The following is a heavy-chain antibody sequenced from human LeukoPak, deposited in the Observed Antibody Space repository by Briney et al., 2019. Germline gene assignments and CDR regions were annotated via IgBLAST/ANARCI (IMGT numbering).Heavy chain of an antibody. Sequence: SLRLSCAASGFTFDDYAMHWVRQAPGKGLEWVSGISWNSGSIGYADSVKGRFTISRDNAKNSLYLQMNSLRAEDTALYYCAKEYSLDAFDIWGQGTMVTVSS. CDR3: AKEYSLDAFDI. V-gene: IGHV3-9*01. CDR1: GFTFDDYA. J-gene: IGHJ3*02. D-gene: IGHD2-15*01. CDR2: ISWNSGSI.